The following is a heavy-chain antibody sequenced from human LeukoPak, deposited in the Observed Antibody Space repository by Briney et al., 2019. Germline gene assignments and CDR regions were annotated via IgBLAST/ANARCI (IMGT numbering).Heavy chain of an antibody. CDR1: GGSISSSSYY. Sequence: SETLSLTCTVSGGSISSSSYYWGWIRQPPGKGLEWIGSIYYSGSTYYNPSLKSRVTISIDTSKNQFSLKLSSVTAADTAVYYCFRSAAGAFDIWGQGTMVTVSS. CDR2: IYYSGST. V-gene: IGHV4-39*07. J-gene: IGHJ3*02. CDR3: FRSAAGAFDI. D-gene: IGHD3-10*01.